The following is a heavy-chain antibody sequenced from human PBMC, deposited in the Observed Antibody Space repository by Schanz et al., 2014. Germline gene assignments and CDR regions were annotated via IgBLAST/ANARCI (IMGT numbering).Heavy chain of an antibody. D-gene: IGHD3-9*01. J-gene: IGHJ4*02. V-gene: IGHV1-18*01. CDR3: ARDAADFYDILTEEDY. CDR1: GYTFTSYG. CDR2: ISAYNGNT. Sequence: QVQLVQSGAEVKKPGASVKVSCKASGYTFTSYGISWVRQAPGQGLEWMGWISAYNGNTKYPQKLQGRVTMTTDTSTSTAYMELRSLRSDDTAVYYCARDAADFYDILTEEDYWGQGTVVTVSS.